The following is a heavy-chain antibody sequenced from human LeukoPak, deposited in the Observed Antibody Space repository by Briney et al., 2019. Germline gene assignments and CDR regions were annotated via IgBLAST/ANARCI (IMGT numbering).Heavy chain of an antibody. D-gene: IGHD3-22*01. CDR3: ARNYYDSSGYYYDMNFDP. CDR2: INHSGST. Sequence: KPSETLSLTCAVSGGSISSYYWSWIRQPPGKGLEWIGEINHSGSTNYNPSLKSRVTISVDTSKNQFSLKLSSVTAADTAVYYCARNYYDSSGYYYDMNFDPWGQGTLVTVSS. V-gene: IGHV4-34*01. CDR1: GGSISSYY. J-gene: IGHJ5*02.